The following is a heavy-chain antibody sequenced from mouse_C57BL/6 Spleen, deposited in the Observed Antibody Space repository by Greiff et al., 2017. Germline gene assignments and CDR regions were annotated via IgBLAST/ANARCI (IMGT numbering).Heavy chain of an antibody. D-gene: IGHD1-1*02. CDR2: ISDGGSYT. CDR3: AREVGSFDY. CDR1: GFTFSSYA. Sequence: EVQLQESGGGLVKPGGSLKLSCAASGFTFSSYAMSWVRQTPEKRLEWVATISDGGSYTYYPDNVKGRFTISRDNAKNNLYLQMSHLKSEDTAMYYCAREVGSFDYWGQGTTLTVSS. J-gene: IGHJ2*01. V-gene: IGHV5-4*01.